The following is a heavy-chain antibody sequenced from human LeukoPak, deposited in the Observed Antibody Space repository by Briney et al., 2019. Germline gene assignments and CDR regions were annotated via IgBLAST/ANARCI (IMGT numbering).Heavy chain of an antibody. Sequence: GASVKVSCKVSGYTLTELSMHWVRQAPGKGLEWMGGFDPEDGETIYAQKFQGRVTMTEDTSADTAYMELSSLRSEDTAVYYCATVLYSGSYQRYYYYYMDVWGKGTTVTVSS. CDR3: ATVLYSGSYQRYYYYYMDV. CDR1: GYTLTELS. V-gene: IGHV1-24*01. D-gene: IGHD1-26*01. CDR2: FDPEDGET. J-gene: IGHJ6*03.